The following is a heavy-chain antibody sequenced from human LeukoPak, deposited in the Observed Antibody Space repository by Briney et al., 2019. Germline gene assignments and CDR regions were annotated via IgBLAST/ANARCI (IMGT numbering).Heavy chain of an antibody. CDR2: IYYSGST. J-gene: IGHJ4*02. D-gene: IGHD4-17*01. CDR3: ARRYGEYRSRFNYFDY. CDR1: GGSISSSSYY. V-gene: IGHV4-39*01. Sequence: SETLSLTCTVSGGSISSSSYYWGWIRQPPGKGLEWIGSIYYSGSTYYNPSLKSRVTISVDTSKNQFSLKLSSVTAADTAVYYCARRYGEYRSRFNYFDYWGQGTLVTVSS.